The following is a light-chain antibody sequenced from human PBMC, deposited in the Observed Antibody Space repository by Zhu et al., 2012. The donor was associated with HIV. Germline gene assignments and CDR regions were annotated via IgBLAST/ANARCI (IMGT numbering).Light chain of an antibody. CDR1: QGISSY. V-gene: IGKV1-9*01. CDR3: QQLNSYLPVT. J-gene: IGKJ5*01. CDR2: AAS. Sequence: DIQLTQSPSFLSVSVGDRVTITCRASQGISSYLAWYQQKPGKAPKLLIYAASTLQSGVPSRFSGSGSGTEFTLTISSLQPEDFATYYCQQLNSYLPVTFGQGTRLEIK.